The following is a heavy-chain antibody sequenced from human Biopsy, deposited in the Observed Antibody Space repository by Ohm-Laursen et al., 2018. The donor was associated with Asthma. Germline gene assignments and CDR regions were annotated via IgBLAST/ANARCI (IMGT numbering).Heavy chain of an antibody. CDR1: GFMFRSFG. Sequence: SLKLSCSAPGFMFRSFGMHWVRQAPGKGLEWVAVISYDGNHKFYEDSVKGRFTISRDNSKNTLYLQMNSLRTEDTAVYYCAKRRGYSGHDNDYWGQGTLVIVSS. D-gene: IGHD5-12*01. CDR3: AKRRGYSGHDNDY. J-gene: IGHJ4*02. V-gene: IGHV3-30*18. CDR2: ISYDGNHK.